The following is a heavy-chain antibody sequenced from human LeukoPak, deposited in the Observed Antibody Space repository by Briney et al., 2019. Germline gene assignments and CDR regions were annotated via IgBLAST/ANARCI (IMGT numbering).Heavy chain of an antibody. J-gene: IGHJ4*02. D-gene: IGHD2-2*01. CDR2: IKSKTDGGTT. Sequence: GGSLRLSCAASGFTFSNAWMSWVRQARGKGLEWVGRIKSKTDGGTTDYAAPVKGRFTISRDDSKNTLYLQMNSLKTEDTAVYYCTTVNPDIVVVPAAIGGHYFDYWGQGTLVTVSS. CDR1: GFTFSNAW. CDR3: TTVNPDIVVVPAAIGGHYFDY. V-gene: IGHV3-15*01.